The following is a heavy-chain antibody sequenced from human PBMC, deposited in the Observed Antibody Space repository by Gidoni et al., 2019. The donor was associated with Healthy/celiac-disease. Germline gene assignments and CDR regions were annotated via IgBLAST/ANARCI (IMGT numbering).Heavy chain of an antibody. Sequence: EVQLLESGGGLVQPGGSLRLSCSASGFPFSSYSLSWVRQAPGKGLEWVSAISGSGGSTYYADSVKGRFTISRDNSKNTLYLQMNSLRAEDTAVYYCAKSLGRLRYLDWSDYYYYGMDVWGQGTTVTVSS. CDR2: ISGSGGST. CDR3: AKSLGRLRYLDWSDYYYYGMDV. D-gene: IGHD3-9*01. CDR1: GFPFSSYS. J-gene: IGHJ6*02. V-gene: IGHV3-23*01.